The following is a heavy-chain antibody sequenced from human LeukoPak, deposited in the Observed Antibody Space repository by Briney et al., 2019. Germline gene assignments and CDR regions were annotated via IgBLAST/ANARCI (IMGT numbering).Heavy chain of an antibody. CDR1: GGSFSGYY. V-gene: IGHV4-34*01. CDR2: INHSGST. D-gene: IGHD3-22*01. J-gene: IGHJ6*03. CDR3: ARVVVVVIRYCYYYMDV. Sequence: SETLSLTCAVYGGSFSGYYWSWIRQPPGKGLEWIGEINHSGSTNYNPSLKSRVTISVDTSKNQFSPKLSSVTAADTAVYYCARVVVVVIRYCYYYMDVWGKGTPVTVSS.